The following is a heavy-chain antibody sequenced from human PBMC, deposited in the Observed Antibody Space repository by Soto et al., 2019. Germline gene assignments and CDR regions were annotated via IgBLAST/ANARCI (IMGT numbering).Heavy chain of an antibody. CDR3: ARVRSGSYYGWFDP. Sequence: ASVKVSCKASGYTFTGYYMHWVRQAPGQGLEWMGWINPNSGGTNYAQKFQGWVTMTRDTSISTAYMELSRLRSDDTAVYYCARVRSGSYYGWFDPWGQGTLVTVSS. V-gene: IGHV1-2*04. CDR2: INPNSGGT. CDR1: GYTFTGYY. J-gene: IGHJ5*02. D-gene: IGHD1-26*01.